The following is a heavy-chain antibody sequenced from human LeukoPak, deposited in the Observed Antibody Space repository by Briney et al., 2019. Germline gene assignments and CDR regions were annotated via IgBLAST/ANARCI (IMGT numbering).Heavy chain of an antibody. V-gene: IGHV1-18*01. CDR1: GYTFTSYG. CDR3: ARAAESRSSGWYYFDY. J-gene: IGHJ4*02. D-gene: IGHD6-19*01. CDR2: ISAYNGNT. Sequence: ASVKVSCKASGYTFTSYGISWVRQAPGQGLEWMGWISAYNGNTNYAQKLQGRVTMTTDTSTSTAYMELRSLRSDDTAVYYCARAAESRSSGWYYFDYWGQGTLVTVSS.